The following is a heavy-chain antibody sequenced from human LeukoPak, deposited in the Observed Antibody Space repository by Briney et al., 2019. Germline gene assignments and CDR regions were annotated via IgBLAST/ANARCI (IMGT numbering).Heavy chain of an antibody. D-gene: IGHD3-16*01. CDR3: AKSLFGGLPRNYGMDV. J-gene: IGHJ6*02. Sequence: GGSLRLSCAASGFTFNNYWIHWVRQVPGKGLVWVSRINNDGSSASYVDSVKGRFTISRDNSKNTLYLQMNSLRAEDTAVYYCAKSLFGGLPRNYGMDVWGQGTTVTVSS. V-gene: IGHV3-74*01. CDR1: GFTFNNYW. CDR2: INNDGSSA.